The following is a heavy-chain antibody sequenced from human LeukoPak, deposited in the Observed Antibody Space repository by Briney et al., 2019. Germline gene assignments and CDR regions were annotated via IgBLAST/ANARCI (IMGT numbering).Heavy chain of an antibody. J-gene: IGHJ4*02. CDR1: GFTFSSYG. V-gene: IGHV3-30*18. D-gene: IGHD3-9*01. Sequence: PGRSLRLSCAASGFTFSSYGMHWVRQAPGKGLEWVAVISYDGSNKYYADSVKGRFTISRDNSKNTLYLQMNSLRAGDTAVYYCAKSLTGYYSNWGQGTLVTVSS. CDR3: AKSLTGYYSN. CDR2: ISYDGSNK.